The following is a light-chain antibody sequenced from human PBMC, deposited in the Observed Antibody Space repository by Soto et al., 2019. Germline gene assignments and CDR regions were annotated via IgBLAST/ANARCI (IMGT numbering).Light chain of an antibody. CDR2: GAS. CDR1: QSVSSN. J-gene: IGKJ1*01. Sequence: EIVMTQSPATLSVSPGDRATLSCRASQSVSSNLAWYQQKPGQAPRLLFYGASTRATGIPARFTGSGSGTEFTLTISSLQSEDFAVYYCQQYEKWPPWTFGQGTKVDVK. V-gene: IGKV3-15*01. CDR3: QQYEKWPPWT.